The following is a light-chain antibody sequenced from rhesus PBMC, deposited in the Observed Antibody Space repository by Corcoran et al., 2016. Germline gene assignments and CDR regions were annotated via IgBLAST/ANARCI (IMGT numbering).Light chain of an antibody. CDR3: LQSSIWPLT. J-gene: IGKJ4*01. CDR1: QSISSY. V-gene: IGKV3-24*03. Sequence: VMTQSPATLPLSPGERATLSCRASQSISSYLAWYQQKPGQAPRLLIYGASTRATGIPDRFSGSGSGTEFTLTISSLEPEDVGVYFCLQSSIWPLTFGGGTKVELK. CDR2: GAS.